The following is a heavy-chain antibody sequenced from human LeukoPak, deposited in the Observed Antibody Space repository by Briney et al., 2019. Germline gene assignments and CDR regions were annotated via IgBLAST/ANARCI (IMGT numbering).Heavy chain of an antibody. D-gene: IGHD3-22*01. Sequence: GGSLRLSCAASGFTFDDYAMHWVRQAPGKGLEWVSLISGDVGSTYYADSVKGRFTISRDNSKNSLYLQMNSLRTEDTALYYCAKSSPGYDSSGYYSYWGQGTLVTVSS. V-gene: IGHV3-43*02. CDR1: GFTFDDYA. CDR3: AKSSPGYDSSGYYSY. CDR2: ISGDVGST. J-gene: IGHJ4*02.